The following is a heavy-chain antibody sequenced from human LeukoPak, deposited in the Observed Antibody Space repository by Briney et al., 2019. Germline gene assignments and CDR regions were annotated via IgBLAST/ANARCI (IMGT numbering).Heavy chain of an antibody. CDR1: GFTFSGYA. V-gene: IGHV3-23*01. D-gene: IGHD6-19*01. CDR3: AKRDHYGWFFFDY. CDR2: ISGDGATT. J-gene: IGHJ4*02. Sequence: GGSLRLSCAASGFTFSGYAMGWVRQAPGVGLEWVSEISGDGATTFYADSVKDRFTISRDNSENTLYLQMNSLRADDTAVYYCAKRDHYGWFFFDYWGQGNLVAVSS.